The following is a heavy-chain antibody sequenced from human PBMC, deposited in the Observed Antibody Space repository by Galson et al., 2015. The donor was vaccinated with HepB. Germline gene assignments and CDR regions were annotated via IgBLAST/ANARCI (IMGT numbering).Heavy chain of an antibody. V-gene: IGHV3-21*01. J-gene: IGHJ2*01. CDR1: GFSFRTYR. Sequence: SLRLSCAASGFSFRTYRMTWVRQAPGKGLDWVSCISSTSTYIAYTDSVKGRFTISRDNAKSSVYLQMNDLRAEDTAVYFCAKSVLEGGHWYFGIWGRGTLVTVSS. CDR2: ISSTSTYI. D-gene: IGHD5/OR15-5a*01. CDR3: AKSVLEGGHWYFGI.